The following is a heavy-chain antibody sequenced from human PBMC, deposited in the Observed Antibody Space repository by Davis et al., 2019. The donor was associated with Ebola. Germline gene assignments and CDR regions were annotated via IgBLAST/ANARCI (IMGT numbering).Heavy chain of an antibody. CDR3: TRVGQWLEFDY. CDR2: IDWDDDK. V-gene: IGHV2-70*04. D-gene: IGHD6-19*01. J-gene: IGHJ4*02. CDR1: GLSLSTSGMR. Sequence: SGPTLAKPTQTFTLTCTFPGLSLSTSGMRVSWIRQPPGKALDWLARIDWDDDKFYSTSLKTRLTISKDTSKNQVVLTMTNMDPVDTATYYCTRVGQWLEFDYWGQGTLVTVSS.